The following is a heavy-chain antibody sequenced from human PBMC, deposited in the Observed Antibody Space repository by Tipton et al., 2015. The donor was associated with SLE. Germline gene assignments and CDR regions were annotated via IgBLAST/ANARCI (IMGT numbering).Heavy chain of an antibody. V-gene: IGHV4-59*01. J-gene: IGHJ6*03. Sequence: TLSLTCSVSGGSISSYYWSWIRQPPGKGLEWIGYIYYSGSTNYNPSLKSRVTISVDTSKNQFSLKLSSVTAADTAVYYCARVPAVHYYYMDVWGKGTTVTVSS. CDR1: GGSISSYY. CDR3: ARVPAVHYYYMDV. CDR2: IYYSGST. D-gene: IGHD2-2*01.